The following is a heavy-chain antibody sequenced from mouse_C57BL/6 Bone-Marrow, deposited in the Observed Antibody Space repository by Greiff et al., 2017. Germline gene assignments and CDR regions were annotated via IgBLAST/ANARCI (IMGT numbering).Heavy chain of an antibody. D-gene: IGHD1-1*01. CDR1: GYTFTSYG. Sequence: QVQLQQSGAELARPGASVKLSCKASGYTFTSYGISWVKQRTGQGLEWIGEIYPRSGNTYYNEKVKGKATMTADKSSSTAYMELRSLTSEDSAVYFWSKRGIMLLDYYAMDYWGQGTSVTVSS. CDR2: IYPRSGNT. CDR3: SKRGIMLLDYYAMDY. V-gene: IGHV1-81*01. J-gene: IGHJ4*01.